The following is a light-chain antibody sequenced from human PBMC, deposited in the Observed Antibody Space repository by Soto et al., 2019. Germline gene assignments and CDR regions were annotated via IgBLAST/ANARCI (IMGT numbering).Light chain of an antibody. Sequence: DIQMTQSPSTLSASIGDTIFITCRASQSIRTWLAWYQQKPGKAPKFLISDASRLESGVPSRFSGSGSGTEFTLSISSLQPDDVATSYCQQYDSFAVTFGQGTKVDIK. CDR3: QQYDSFAVT. V-gene: IGKV1-5*01. CDR2: DAS. CDR1: QSIRTW. J-gene: IGKJ1*01.